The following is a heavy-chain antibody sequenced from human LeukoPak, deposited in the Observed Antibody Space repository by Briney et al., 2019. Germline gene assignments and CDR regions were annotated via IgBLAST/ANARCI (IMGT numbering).Heavy chain of an antibody. CDR3: ARTNYGDYRNWFDP. CDR1: GFSLSTSRMR. CDR2: IDWDDDK. V-gene: IGHV2-70*04. D-gene: IGHD4-17*01. Sequence: SAPTLAHPTQTLTLTCTFSGFSLSTSRMRVSWIRQPPGKALEWLAPIDWDDDKFYSTSLKTRLTISKDTSKNQVVLTMTNMDPVDTATYYCARTNYGDYRNWFDPWGQGTLVTVSS. J-gene: IGHJ5*02.